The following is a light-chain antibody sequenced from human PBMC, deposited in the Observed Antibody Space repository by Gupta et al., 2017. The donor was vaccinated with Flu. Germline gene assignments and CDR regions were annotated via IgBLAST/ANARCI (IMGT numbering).Light chain of an antibody. V-gene: IGLV2-14*01. J-gene: IGLJ1*01. Sequence: QSALTQPASVSGSPGQSITISCTGTDSDVGAYNYVSWHQHHPGKPPKLIIYEITNRPPGVSDRFSGSKSGDTASLTISGLQAEDEADYYCCSYTSSSTYVFGTGTRVTVL. CDR3: CSYTSSSTYV. CDR1: DSDVGAYNY. CDR2: EIT.